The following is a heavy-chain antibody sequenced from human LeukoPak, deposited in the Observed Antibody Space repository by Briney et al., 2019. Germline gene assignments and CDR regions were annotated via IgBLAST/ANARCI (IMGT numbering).Heavy chain of an antibody. CDR2: ISSSSNYI. J-gene: IGHJ4*02. CDR1: GFTFSSYS. CDR3: ATASPDYDFWSGYR. D-gene: IGHD3-3*01. Sequence: GGSLRLPCAASGFTFSSYSMTWVRQAPGKGLEWVSSISSSSNYIYYADSVKGRFTISRDNAKNSLYLQMNSLRAEDTAVYYCATASPDYDFWSGYRWGQGTLVTVSS. V-gene: IGHV3-21*01.